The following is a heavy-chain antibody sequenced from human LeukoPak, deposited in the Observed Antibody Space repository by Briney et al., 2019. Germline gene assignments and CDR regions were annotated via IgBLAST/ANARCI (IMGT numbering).Heavy chain of an antibody. CDR1: GGSFSGYY. V-gene: IGHV4-34*01. CDR2: INHSGST. CDR3: ARGAILYGMDV. D-gene: IGHD2-15*01. J-gene: IGHJ6*02. Sequence: SETLSLTCAVYGGSFSGYYWSWIRQPPGKGLEWIGEINHSGSTTYNPSLKSRVTISVDTSKNQFSLKLSSVTAADTAVYYCARGAILYGMDVWGQGTTVTVSS.